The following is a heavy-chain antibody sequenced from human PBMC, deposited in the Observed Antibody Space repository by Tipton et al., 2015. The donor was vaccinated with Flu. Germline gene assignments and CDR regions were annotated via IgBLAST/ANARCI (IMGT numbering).Heavy chain of an antibody. D-gene: IGHD3-22*01. CDR2: ITWNVGVI. CDR3: AREEGHYYDTSGFFDY. CDR1: GFNFHHYG. V-gene: IGHV3-9*01. J-gene: IGHJ4*02. Sequence: QLVQSGGGLAQPGRSLRLSCAAGGFNFHHYGMHWVRQAPGKGLEWVSGITWNVGVIGYAESVKGRFTISRDKAKNSLYLQMNSLRAEDTAVYYCAREEGHYYDTSGFFDYWGQGTLVTVSS.